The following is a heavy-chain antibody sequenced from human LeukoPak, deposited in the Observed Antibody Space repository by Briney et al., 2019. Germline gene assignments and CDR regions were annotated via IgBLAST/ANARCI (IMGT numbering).Heavy chain of an antibody. Sequence: GGSLRPSCAASGFTFSIYEMNWVRQAPGKGLEWISYISSTGSTIYYADSVKGRFTISRDNAKNSLDLQMNSLRAEDTAVYYCAKVGYYYDSSGYYGGGYFDYWGQGTLVTVSS. D-gene: IGHD3-22*01. J-gene: IGHJ4*02. CDR2: ISSTGSTI. CDR1: GFTFSIYE. V-gene: IGHV3-48*03. CDR3: AKVGYYYDSSGYYGGGYFDY.